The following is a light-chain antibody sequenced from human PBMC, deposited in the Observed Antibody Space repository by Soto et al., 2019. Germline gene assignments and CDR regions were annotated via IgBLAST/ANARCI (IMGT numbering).Light chain of an antibody. Sequence: QSALTQPPSVSAAPGRKVTISCSGSSSNIGNNYVSWYQQLPGTAPKLLIYDNDKRPSGIPDRFSGSKSGTSATLGITGLQAGDEADYYCGTWDSSLSALVVFGGGTKVTVL. CDR3: GTWDSSLSALVV. V-gene: IGLV1-51*01. CDR1: SSNIGNNY. J-gene: IGLJ2*01. CDR2: DND.